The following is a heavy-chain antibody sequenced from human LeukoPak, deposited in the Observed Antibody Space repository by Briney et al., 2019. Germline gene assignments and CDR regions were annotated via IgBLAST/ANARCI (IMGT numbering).Heavy chain of an antibody. CDR1: GFTFSSYS. CDR3: ARGGIAAAQGMDV. V-gene: IGHV3-21*01. CDR2: ISSSSSYI. D-gene: IGHD6-13*01. Sequence: GGSLRLSCAASGFTFSSYSMNWVRQAPGKGLEWVSSISSSSSYIYYADSVKGRFTISRDNAKNSLYLQMNSLRAEDTAVYYCARGGIAAAQGMDVWGQGTTVTVSS. J-gene: IGHJ6*02.